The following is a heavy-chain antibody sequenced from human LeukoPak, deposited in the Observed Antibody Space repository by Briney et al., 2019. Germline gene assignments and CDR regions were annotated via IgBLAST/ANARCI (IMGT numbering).Heavy chain of an antibody. CDR3: ARGGGLDV. J-gene: IGHJ6*02. Sequence: GGSLRLPCAASGFTFSHFWMSWVRQAPGKGLEWVAYIKKTGSETYYVDSVKGRFTITRDNTRNSLFLQMYSLRAEDTAVYFCARGGGLDVWGQGATVTVSS. CDR1: GFTFSHFW. V-gene: IGHV3-7*03. D-gene: IGHD3-16*01. CDR2: IKKTGSET.